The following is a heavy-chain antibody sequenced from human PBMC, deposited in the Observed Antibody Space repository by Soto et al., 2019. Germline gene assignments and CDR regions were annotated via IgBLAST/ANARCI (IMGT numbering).Heavy chain of an antibody. CDR1: GFTFNSYA. Sequence: EVQLLESGGGLVQPGGSLRLSCGGSGFTFNSYAMTWVRQAPGKGLEWVSAISGSGGTTYYANSVKGRLTISRDQSKETLYLQMHSLRAEDTAIYYCAKDRHYGSGTYSDSYLDYWGQGTLVTVSS. V-gene: IGHV3-23*01. CDR2: ISGSGGTT. J-gene: IGHJ4*02. D-gene: IGHD3-10*01. CDR3: AKDRHYGSGTYSDSYLDY.